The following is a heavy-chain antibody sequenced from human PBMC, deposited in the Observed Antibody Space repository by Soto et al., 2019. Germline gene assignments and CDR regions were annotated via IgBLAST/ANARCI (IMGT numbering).Heavy chain of an antibody. J-gene: IGHJ4*02. D-gene: IGHD5-18*01. Sequence: EVQLLESGGGLVQPGGSLRLSCAASGFTFSNYAMSWVRQAPGKGLEWVSAISGGGDSTYYADSVKGRFTISRDNSKNMLYFQMNSLKAEDTAVYYCARSLRTAIKLIFAFWGQGTLVTVSS. V-gene: IGHV3-23*01. CDR1: GFTFSNYA. CDR3: ARSLRTAIKLIFAF. CDR2: ISGGGDST.